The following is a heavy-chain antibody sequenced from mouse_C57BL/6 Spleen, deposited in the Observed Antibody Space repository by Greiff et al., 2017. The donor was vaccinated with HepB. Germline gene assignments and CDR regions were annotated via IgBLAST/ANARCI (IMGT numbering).Heavy chain of an antibody. CDR2: INPSSGYT. CDR1: GYTFTSYT. J-gene: IGHJ4*01. D-gene: IGHD2-5*01. Sequence: VQLQQSGAELARPGASVKMSCKASGYTFTSYTMHWVKQRPGQGLEWIGYINPSSGYTKYNQKFKDKATLTADKSSSTAYMQLSSLTSEDSAVYDCARDSKGAMDNWGQGTSVTVSS. V-gene: IGHV1-4*01. CDR3: ARDSKGAMDN.